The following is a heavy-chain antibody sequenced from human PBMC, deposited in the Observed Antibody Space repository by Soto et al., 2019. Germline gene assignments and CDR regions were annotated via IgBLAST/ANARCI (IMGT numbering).Heavy chain of an antibody. D-gene: IGHD5-18*01. CDR1: GGSISGYY. V-gene: IGHV4-59*01. Sequence: SETLSLTCTVSGGSISGYYWSWIRQPPGKGLEWIGYIYYSGSTNYNPSLKSRVTISVDTSKNQFSLKLSSVTAADTAVYYCAREARGYSYGYFDDWGQGTLVTVSS. J-gene: IGHJ4*02. CDR3: AREARGYSYGYFDD. CDR2: IYYSGST.